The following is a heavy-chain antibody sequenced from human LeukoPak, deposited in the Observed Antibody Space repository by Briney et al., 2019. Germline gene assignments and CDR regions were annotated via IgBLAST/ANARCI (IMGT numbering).Heavy chain of an antibody. Sequence: GGSLRLSCAASGFTFNDYTMTWVRQAPGKGLEWVSCITGDCNYTFYADSVKGRFAISRDNAQNSLFLELNSLRGEDTAVYYCARERNFYYFDYWGQGALVTVSS. CDR1: GFTFNDYT. J-gene: IGHJ4*02. D-gene: IGHD3-3*01. CDR2: ITGDCNYT. V-gene: IGHV3-21*01. CDR3: ARERNFYYFDY.